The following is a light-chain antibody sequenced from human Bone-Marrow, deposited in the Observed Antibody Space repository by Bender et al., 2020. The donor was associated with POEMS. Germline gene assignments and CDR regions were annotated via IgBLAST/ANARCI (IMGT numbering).Light chain of an antibody. Sequence: SYELTQAPSVSVSPGQTARITCSGEALANLYAYWYQQKPGQAPVMLIYKDSQRPSGIPERFSGSSSGTTVTLTISGVQAEDGADYYCQSSDSSGRVVVFGGGTKLTVL. V-gene: IGLV3-25*03. CDR2: KDS. CDR1: ALANLY. J-gene: IGLJ3*02. CDR3: QSSDSSGRVVV.